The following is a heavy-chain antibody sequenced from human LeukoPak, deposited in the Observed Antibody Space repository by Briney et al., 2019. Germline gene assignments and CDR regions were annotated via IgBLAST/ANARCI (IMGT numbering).Heavy chain of an antibody. D-gene: IGHD3-10*01. V-gene: IGHV1-18*01. CDR3: ARDAWFGELVDHLDY. CDR1: GYTFTSYG. Sequence: ASVKVSCKASGYTFTSYGISWVGQPPGQGLEWMGWISAYNGNTNYAQKLQGRVTMTTDTSTSTAYMELRSLRSDDTAVYYCARDAWFGELVDHLDYWGQGTLVTVSS. J-gene: IGHJ4*02. CDR2: ISAYNGNT.